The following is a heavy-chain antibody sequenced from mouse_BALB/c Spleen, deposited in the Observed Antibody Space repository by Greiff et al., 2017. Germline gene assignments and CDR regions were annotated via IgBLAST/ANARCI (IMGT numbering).Heavy chain of an antibody. CDR1: GYTFTSYW. CDR3: ARRRYDEAWFAY. Sequence: QVQLQQSGAELAKPGASVKMSCKASGYTFTSYWMHWVKQRPGQGLEWIGYINPSTGYTEYNQKFKDKATLTADKSSSTAYMQLSSLTSEDSAVYYCARRRYDEAWFAYWGQGTLVTVSA. D-gene: IGHD2-14*01. J-gene: IGHJ3*01. V-gene: IGHV1-7*01. CDR2: INPSTGYT.